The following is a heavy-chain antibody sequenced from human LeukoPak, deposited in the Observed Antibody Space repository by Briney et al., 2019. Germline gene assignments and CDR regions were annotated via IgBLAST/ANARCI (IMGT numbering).Heavy chain of an antibody. V-gene: IGHV3-30*02. CDR1: GFTFSSYG. D-gene: IGHD6-6*01. Sequence: GGSLRLSCAASGFTFSSYGMHWVRQAPGKGLEWVAFIRYDGSNKYYADSVKGRFTISRDNSKNTLYLQMNSLRAEDTAVYYCAKVSGPGVGQLVLGYYYYMDVWGKGTTVTVSS. CDR3: AKVSGPGVGQLVLGYYYYMDV. CDR2: IRYDGSNK. J-gene: IGHJ6*03.